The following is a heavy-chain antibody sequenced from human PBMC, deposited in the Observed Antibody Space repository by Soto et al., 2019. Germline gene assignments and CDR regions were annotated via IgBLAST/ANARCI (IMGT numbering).Heavy chain of an antibody. J-gene: IGHJ4*02. V-gene: IGHV3-30*18. CDR3: AKEGGLSGSYYISSSYYFDY. CDR2: ITYDGSNT. D-gene: IGHD1-26*01. CDR1: GFTFSSYG. Sequence: QVQLVESGGGVVQPGRSLRLSCVASGFTFSSYGMHWVRQAPGKGLGWVAIITYDGSNTYYADSVKGRFTISRDNSKNPLYLQMNSLRAEDTSVYYCAKEGGLSGSYYISSSYYFDYWGQGTLVTVSS.